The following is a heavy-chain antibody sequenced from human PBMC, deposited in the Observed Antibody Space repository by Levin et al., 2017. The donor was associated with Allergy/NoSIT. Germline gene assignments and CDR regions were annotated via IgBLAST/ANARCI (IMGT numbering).Heavy chain of an antibody. CDR1: GFTFDDYA. D-gene: IGHD1-26*01. V-gene: IGHV3-9*01. CDR3: AKDIHIVGAGIDY. CDR2: ISWNSGSI. Sequence: SLKISCAASGFTFDDYAMHWVRQAPGKGLEWVSGISWNSGSIGYADSVKGRFTISRDNAKNSLYLQMNSLRAEDTALYYCAKDIHIVGAGIDYWGQGTLVTVSS. J-gene: IGHJ4*02.